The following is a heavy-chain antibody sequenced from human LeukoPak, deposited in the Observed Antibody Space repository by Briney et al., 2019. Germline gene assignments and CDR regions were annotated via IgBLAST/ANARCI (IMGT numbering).Heavy chain of an antibody. Sequence: GASVKVSCKASGYTFTGYYMHWVRQAPGQGLEWMGWINPNSGGTNYAQKFQGRVTMTRDTSISTAYMELSRLRSDDTAVYYCARGVLKHILTAYYYYMDVWGKGTTVTISS. J-gene: IGHJ6*03. CDR2: INPNSGGT. CDR1: GYTFTGYY. V-gene: IGHV1-2*02. D-gene: IGHD3-9*01. CDR3: ARGVLKHILTAYYYYMDV.